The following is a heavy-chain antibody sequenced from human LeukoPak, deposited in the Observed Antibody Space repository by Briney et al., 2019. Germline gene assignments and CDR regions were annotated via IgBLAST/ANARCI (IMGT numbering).Heavy chain of an antibody. CDR3: ATSYGDYLFDY. CDR2: IKQDGSEK. V-gene: IGHV3-7*02. Sequence: PGGSLRLSCAASGFTFSSYWMSWVRQAPGKGLEWVANIKQDGSEKYYVDSVKGRFTISRDNAKNSLYPQMNSLRAEDTAVYYCATSYGDYLFDYWGQGTLVTVSS. CDR1: GFTFSSYW. D-gene: IGHD4-17*01. J-gene: IGHJ4*02.